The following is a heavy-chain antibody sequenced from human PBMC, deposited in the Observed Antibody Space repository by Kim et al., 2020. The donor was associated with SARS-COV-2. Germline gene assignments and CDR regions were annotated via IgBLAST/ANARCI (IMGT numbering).Heavy chain of an antibody. D-gene: IGHD3-3*01. V-gene: IGHV3-48*03. J-gene: IGHJ4*02. CDR1: GFTFSSYE. CDR2: ISSSGSTI. Sequence: GGSLRLSCAASGFTFSSYEMNWVRQAPGKGLEWVSYISSSGSTIYYADSVKGRFTISRDNAKNSLYLQMNSLRAEDTAVYYCARAGVYYDFWSGYLLGFDYWGQGTLVTVPS. CDR3: ARAGVYYDFWSGYLLGFDY.